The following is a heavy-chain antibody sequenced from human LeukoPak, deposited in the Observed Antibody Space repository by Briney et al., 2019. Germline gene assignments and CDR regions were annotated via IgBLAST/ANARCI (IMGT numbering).Heavy chain of an antibody. V-gene: IGHV3-21*01. D-gene: IGHD3-10*01. CDR3: AKDLWFGESSQPPYYFDY. J-gene: IGHJ4*02. CDR2: IGPTGTDR. Sequence: PGGSLRLSCAASGFTFSSCGFNWVRQAPGKGLEWVSSIGPTGTDRYYADSVRGRFTISRDNAKNSMYLQMDSLRDEDTAVYYCAKDLWFGESSQPPYYFDYWGQGTLVTVSS. CDR1: GFTFSSCG.